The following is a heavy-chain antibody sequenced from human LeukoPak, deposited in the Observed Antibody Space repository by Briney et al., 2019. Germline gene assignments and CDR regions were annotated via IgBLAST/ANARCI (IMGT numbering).Heavy chain of an antibody. CDR2: IYYSGST. CDR1: GGSISSSSYY. J-gene: IGHJ6*03. D-gene: IGHD5-24*01. CDR3: ARRGDGYSRYYYYYMDV. V-gene: IGHV4-39*07. Sequence: SETLSLTCTVSGGSISSSSYYWGWIRQPPGKGLEWIGSIYYSGSTYYNPSLKSRVTISVDTSKNQFSLKLSSVTAADTAVYYCARRGDGYSRYYYYYMDVWGKGTTVTISS.